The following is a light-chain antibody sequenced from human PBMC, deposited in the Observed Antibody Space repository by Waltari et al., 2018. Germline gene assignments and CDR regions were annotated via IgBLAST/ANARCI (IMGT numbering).Light chain of an antibody. CDR3: QSYDRSLSAWV. CDR2: DNN. V-gene: IGLV1-40*01. CDR1: SSNIGANYH. J-gene: IGLJ3*02. Sequence: QSVLTQPPSVSGAPGQRLTISCTGRSSNIGANYHVHWYQQLPGTAPKLLICDNNNRPSGVPDRFSGSKSGTSASLAITGLQADDEADYYCQSYDRSLSAWVFGGGTKVTVL.